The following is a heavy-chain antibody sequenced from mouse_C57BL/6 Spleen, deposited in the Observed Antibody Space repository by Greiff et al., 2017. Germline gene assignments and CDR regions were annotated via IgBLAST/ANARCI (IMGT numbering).Heavy chain of an antibody. D-gene: IGHD1-1*01. CDR3: ARGDYYGSSDYYAMDY. J-gene: IGHJ4*01. CDR2: IYPGSGST. CDR1: GYTFTSYW. Sequence: QVQLQQPGAELVKPGASVKMSCKASGYTFTSYWITWVKQRPGQGLEWIGDIYPGSGSTNYNEKFKSKATLTVDTSSSTAYMQLSSLTSEDSAVYYCARGDYYGSSDYYAMDYWGQGTSVTVSS. V-gene: IGHV1-55*01.